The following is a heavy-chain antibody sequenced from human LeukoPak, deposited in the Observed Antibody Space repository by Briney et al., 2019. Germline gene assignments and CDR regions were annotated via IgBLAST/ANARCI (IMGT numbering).Heavy chain of an antibody. J-gene: IGHJ4*02. CDR3: ARDDSGWITGKILY. V-gene: IGHV3-30*04. CDR2: ISKDGET. Sequence: GGYLRLSCSASGFIFNMFGMHWFRQAPGKGLEWVALISKDGETYYTDSVKGRFTISRDTSTNTVNLQMDSLTSEDTAVYFCARDDSGWITGKILYWGQGTLVSVSS. CDR1: GFIFNMFG. D-gene: IGHD6-19*01.